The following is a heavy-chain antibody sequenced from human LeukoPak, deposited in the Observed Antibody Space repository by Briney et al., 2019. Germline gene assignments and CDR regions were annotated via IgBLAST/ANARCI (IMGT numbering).Heavy chain of an antibody. CDR2: IFPGDSDT. Sequence: GESLKISCRASGYSFTSYWIGWARQMPGKGLEWMGIIFPGDSDTRYSPSFQGQVTISADKSISTAYVQWSSPKASDTAMYYCARRYDSSGFYPAAFDIWGQGTMLTVSS. D-gene: IGHD3-22*01. CDR3: ARRYDSSGFYPAAFDI. V-gene: IGHV5-51*01. J-gene: IGHJ3*02. CDR1: GYSFTSYW.